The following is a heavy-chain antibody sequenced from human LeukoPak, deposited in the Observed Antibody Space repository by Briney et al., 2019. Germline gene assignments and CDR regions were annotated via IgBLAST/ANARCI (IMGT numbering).Heavy chain of an antibody. V-gene: IGHV4-34*01. J-gene: IGHJ4*02. Sequence: SETLSLTCAVYGGSFSGYYWSWIRQPPGKGLEWIGEINHSGSTNYNPFLKSRVTISVDTSKNQFSLKLSSVTAADTAVYYCARGWNWLQPFDYWGQGTLVTVSS. CDR3: ARGWNWLQPFDY. CDR2: INHSGST. CDR1: GGSFSGYY. D-gene: IGHD5-24*01.